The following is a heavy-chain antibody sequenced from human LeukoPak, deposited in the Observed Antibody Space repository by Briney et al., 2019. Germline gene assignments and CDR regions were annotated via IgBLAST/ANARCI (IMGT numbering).Heavy chain of an antibody. CDR1: GYTFTSYG. D-gene: IGHD6-13*01. CDR2: ISAYNGNT. V-gene: IGHV1-18*01. CDR3: ARDPPVHTSSSYSSSYVVDFDI. J-gene: IGHJ3*02. Sequence: ASVKVSCKASGYTFTSYGISWVRQAAGQGLEWMGWISAYNGNTNYAQKLQDRVTMTTDTSTSTAYMELRSLRSDDTAVYYCARDPPVHTSSSYSSSYVVDFDIWGQGTMVTVSS.